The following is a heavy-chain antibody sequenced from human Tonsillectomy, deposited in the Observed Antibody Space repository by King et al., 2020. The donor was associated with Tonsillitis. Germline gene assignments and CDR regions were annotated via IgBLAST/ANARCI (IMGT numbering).Heavy chain of an antibody. V-gene: IGHV3-30-3*01. CDR2: ISYDGTNK. Sequence: QVQLVESGGGVVQPGRSLRLSCAASEFTFSTYAMHWVRQAPGKGLEWVAVISYDGTNKYYADSVKGRFTISRENSKNTLYLQMNSLRPEDTAVYYCARDGYSTTWYYFDCWGQGSLVTVSS. D-gene: IGHD6-13*01. J-gene: IGHJ4*02. CDR3: ARDGYSTTWYYFDC. CDR1: EFTFSTYA.